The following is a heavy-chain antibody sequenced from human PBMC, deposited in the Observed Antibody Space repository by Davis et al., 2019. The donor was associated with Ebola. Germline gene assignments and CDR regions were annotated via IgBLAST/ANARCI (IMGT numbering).Heavy chain of an antibody. D-gene: IGHD6-19*01. Sequence: GGSLRLSCEVSGFSFRNYGMHWVRQAPGKGLQWVALISPDGSNRWYADSVRGRFIISRDKSNNTLYLEMNSLRVDDTAVYYCATTQWLREFDNWGQGTLVTVSS. CDR1: GFSFRNYG. V-gene: IGHV3-30*14. CDR2: ISPDGSNR. CDR3: ATTQWLREFDN. J-gene: IGHJ4*02.